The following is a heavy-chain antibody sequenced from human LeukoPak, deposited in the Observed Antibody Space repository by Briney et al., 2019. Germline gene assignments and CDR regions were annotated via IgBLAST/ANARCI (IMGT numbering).Heavy chain of an antibody. CDR1: GGSISSGGYY. V-gene: IGHV4-31*03. CDR3: ATTFYYYYYGMDV. CDR2: IYYSGST. J-gene: IGHJ6*02. Sequence: SQTLSLTCTVSGGSISSGGYYWSWIRQHPGKGLEWIGYIYYSGSTYYNPSLKSRVTISVDTSKNQFSLKLSSVTAADTAVYYCATTFYYYYYGMDVWGQGTTVTVSS. D-gene: IGHD3-16*01.